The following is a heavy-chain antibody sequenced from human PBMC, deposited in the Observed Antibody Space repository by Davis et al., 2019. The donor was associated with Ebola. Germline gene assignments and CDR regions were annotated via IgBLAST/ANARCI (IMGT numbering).Heavy chain of an antibody. CDR2: INAGNGNT. CDR3: ARDPTSYDYVWGSYRWGYYYYGMDV. Sequence: ASVKVSCKASGYTFTSYAMHWVRQAPGQRLEWMGWINAGNGNTKYSQKFQGRVTITRDTSASTAYMELSSLRSEDTAVYYCARDPTSYDYVWGSYRWGYYYYGMDVWGQGTTVTVSS. D-gene: IGHD3-16*02. J-gene: IGHJ6*02. CDR1: GYTFTSYA. V-gene: IGHV1-3*01.